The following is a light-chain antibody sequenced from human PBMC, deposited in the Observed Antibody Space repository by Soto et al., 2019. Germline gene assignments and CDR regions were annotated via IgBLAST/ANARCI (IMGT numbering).Light chain of an antibody. CDR3: SSYTSSSTPS. J-gene: IGLJ2*01. CDR2: DVS. V-gene: IGLV2-14*01. CDR1: SSDVGGYNY. Sequence: QSALTQPASVSGSPGQSITISCTGTSSDVGGYNYVSWYQQHPGKAPKLMIYDVSNRPSGVSNRFSGSKSGNTASLTISWLQAEDEADYYCSSYTSSSTPSFGGGTKVTVL.